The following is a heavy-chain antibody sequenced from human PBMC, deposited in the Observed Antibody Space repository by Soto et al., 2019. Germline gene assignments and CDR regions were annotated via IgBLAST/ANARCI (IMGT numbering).Heavy chain of an antibody. V-gene: IGHV1-18*04. Sequence: VSVNVSCKASGYTFTSYGISWVRQAPGQGLEWMGWISAYNGNTNYAQKLQGRVTMTTDTSTSTAYMELRSLRSDDTAVYYCASTYYYDRSGYYYFEYWGQGSPVNLAS. CDR1: GYTFTSYG. J-gene: IGHJ4*02. CDR2: ISAYNGNT. CDR3: ASTYYYDRSGYYYFEY. D-gene: IGHD3-22*01.